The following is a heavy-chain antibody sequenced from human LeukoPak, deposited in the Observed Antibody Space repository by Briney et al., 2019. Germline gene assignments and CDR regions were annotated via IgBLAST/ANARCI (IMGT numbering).Heavy chain of an antibody. CDR3: ARSGYSSGWYGWYFHY. CDR1: GFTFSSSA. Sequence: PGGSLRLSCAASGFTFSSSAMHWVRQAPGKGLEWVAVISYDGSNKYYADSVKGRFTIFRDDSKNTLYLQMNSLRAEDTAVYYCARSGYSSGWYGWYFHYWGQGTLVTVSS. V-gene: IGHV3-30-3*01. D-gene: IGHD6-19*01. J-gene: IGHJ4*02. CDR2: ISYDGSNK.